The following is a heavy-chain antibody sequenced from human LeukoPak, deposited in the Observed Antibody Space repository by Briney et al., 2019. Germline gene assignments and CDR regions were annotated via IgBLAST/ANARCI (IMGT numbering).Heavy chain of an antibody. CDR3: ARDSTYYYDSGSSGPHYFDY. J-gene: IGHJ4*02. CDR1: GFTFSSFA. D-gene: IGHD3-10*01. Sequence: PGGSLRLSCAASGFTFSSFAMHWVRQAPGKGPEWVAFISYDGIIKYYADSVKGRFTISRDNSKNTLYLQMNSLRAEDTAVYYCARDSTYYYDSGSSGPHYFDYWGQGTLVTVSS. V-gene: IGHV3-30*16. CDR2: ISYDGIIK.